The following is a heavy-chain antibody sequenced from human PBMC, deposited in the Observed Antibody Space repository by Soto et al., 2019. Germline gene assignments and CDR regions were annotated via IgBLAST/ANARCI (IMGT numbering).Heavy chain of an antibody. J-gene: IGHJ4*02. V-gene: IGHV2-70*01. CDR1: GFSPSTSGMC. D-gene: IGHD3-22*01. Sequence: SGPTLVNPTQTLTLTCTFSGFSPSTSGMCVSWIRQPPGKALEWLALIDWDDDKYYSTSLKTRLTISKDTSKNQVVLTMTNMDPVDTATYYCARMGEAYYDSSGHFDYWGQGTLVTVSS. CDR2: IDWDDDK. CDR3: ARMGEAYYDSSGHFDY.